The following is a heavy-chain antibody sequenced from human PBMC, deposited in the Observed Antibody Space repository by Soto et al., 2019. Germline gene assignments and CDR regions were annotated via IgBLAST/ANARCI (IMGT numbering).Heavy chain of an antibody. V-gene: IGHV3-9*01. J-gene: IGHJ6*02. CDR2: ISWNSGSI. CDR3: AKDIRGGIEYSSSKDYYYYYGMDV. Sequence: PGGSLRLSCAASGFTFDDYAMHWVRQAPGKGLEWVSGISWNSGSIGYADSVKGRFTISRDNAKNSLYLQMNSLRAEDTALYYCAKDIRGGIEYSSSKDYYYYYGMDVWGQGTTVTVSS. CDR1: GFTFDDYA. D-gene: IGHD6-6*01.